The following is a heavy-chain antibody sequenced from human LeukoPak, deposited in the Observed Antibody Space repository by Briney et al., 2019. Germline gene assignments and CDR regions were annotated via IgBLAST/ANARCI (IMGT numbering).Heavy chain of an antibody. D-gene: IGHD3-22*01. V-gene: IGHV4-59*01. J-gene: IGHJ4*02. Sequence: NPSETLSLTCTVSGGSISSYYWSWIRQPPGEGLEWVGYIHYSGSTDYNPSLKSRLTLLVDTSKNQFSLRLSSVTAADTAAYFCARRTFDTSGYYPDWGQGTLVTVSS. CDR3: ARRTFDTSGYYPD. CDR2: IHYSGST. CDR1: GGSISSYY.